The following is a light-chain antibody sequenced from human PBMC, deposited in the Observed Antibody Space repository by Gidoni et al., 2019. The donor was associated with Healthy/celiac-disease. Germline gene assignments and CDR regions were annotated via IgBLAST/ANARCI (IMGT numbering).Light chain of an antibody. CDR1: SSNIGAGYD. CDR2: GNS. CDR3: QSYDSSLSASVV. Sequence: QSVLTQPPSVSGAPGQRATISCTGRSSNIGAGYDLHWYQQLPGTAPKLLIYGNSNRPSGVPDRFSGSKSGTSSTLAITGLQAEDEADYYCQSYDSSLSASVVFGGGTKLTVI. V-gene: IGLV1-40*01. J-gene: IGLJ2*01.